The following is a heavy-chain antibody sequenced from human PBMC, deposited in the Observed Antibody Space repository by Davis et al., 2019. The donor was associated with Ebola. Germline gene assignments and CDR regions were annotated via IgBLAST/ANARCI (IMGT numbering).Heavy chain of an antibody. J-gene: IGHJ5*02. CDR1: GGSISSYY. D-gene: IGHD2-15*01. V-gene: IGHV4-59*12. CDR3: ARGGRYCSGGSCYVRRGWFDP. CDR2: IHYSGST. Sequence: SETLSLTCTVSGGSISSYYWSWIRQPPGKGLEWIGFIHYSGSTTYNPSLKSRVTISVDTSQNQFSLKLSSVTAADTAVYYCARGGRYCSGGSCYVRRGWFDPWGQGTLVTVSS.